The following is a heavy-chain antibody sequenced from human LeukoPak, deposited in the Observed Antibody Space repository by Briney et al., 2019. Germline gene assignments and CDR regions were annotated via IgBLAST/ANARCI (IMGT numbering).Heavy chain of an antibody. CDR2: IYYSGST. J-gene: IGHJ6*02. CDR1: GGSISSYY. Sequence: SETLSLTCTVSGGSISSYYWSWIRQSSGKGLEWIGYIYYSGSTNYNPSLKSRVTISVDTSKNHFSLKLSSVTAADTAVYYCARGRSRSDYYYGMDVWGQGTTVTVSS. CDR3: ARGRSRSDYYYGMDV. V-gene: IGHV4-59*12.